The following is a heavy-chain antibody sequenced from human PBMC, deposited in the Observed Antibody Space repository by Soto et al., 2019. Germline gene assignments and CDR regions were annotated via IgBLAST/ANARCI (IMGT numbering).Heavy chain of an antibody. CDR2: VSSGGGT. CDR3: AKRRGAGGHFDY. Sequence: PGGSLRLSCAASGFTFSTYAMGWVRQAPGKGLEWVSVVSSGGGTHYADSVKGRLTVSRDNSKNTLSLQMNSLRADDTAVYYCAKRRGAGGHFDYWGQGALVTVSS. D-gene: IGHD2-15*01. V-gene: IGHV3-23*01. J-gene: IGHJ4*02. CDR1: GFTFSTYA.